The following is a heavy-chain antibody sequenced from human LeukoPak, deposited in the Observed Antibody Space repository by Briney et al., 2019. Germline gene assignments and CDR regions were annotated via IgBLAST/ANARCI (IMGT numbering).Heavy chain of an antibody. J-gene: IGHJ4*02. CDR1: GASISNYY. V-gene: IGHV4-59*01. CDR3: ARLSGYDWESSYDY. Sequence: SETLSLTCAVSGASISNYYWTWIRQPPGKGLEWIGYIYYSGSTNYRPSPKSRVTISVDTSKKQFSLKLSSVTAADTAVYYCARLSGYDWESSYDYWGQGTLVTVSS. D-gene: IGHD5-12*01. CDR2: IYYSGST.